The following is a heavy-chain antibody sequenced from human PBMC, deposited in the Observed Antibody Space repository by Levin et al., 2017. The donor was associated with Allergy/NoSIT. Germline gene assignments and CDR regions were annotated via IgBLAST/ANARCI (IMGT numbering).Heavy chain of an antibody. J-gene: IGHJ5*02. CDR3: ARVVTMVRGHRAYNWFDP. Sequence: GESLKISCKASGYTFTGYYMHWVRQAPGQGLEWMGWINPNSGGTNYAQKFQGRVTMTRDTSISTAYMELSRLRSDDTAVYYCARVVTMVRGHRAYNWFDPWGQGTLVTVSS. CDR1: GYTFTGYY. CDR2: INPNSGGT. D-gene: IGHD3-10*01. V-gene: IGHV1-2*02.